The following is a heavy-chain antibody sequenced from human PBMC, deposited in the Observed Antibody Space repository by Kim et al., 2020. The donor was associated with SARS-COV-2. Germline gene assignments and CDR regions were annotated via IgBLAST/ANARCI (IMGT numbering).Heavy chain of an antibody. D-gene: IGHD2-15*01. Sequence: RFTISRDNAKNSLYLQMNSLRAEDTAVYYCARYRRGYCSGGSCLGNWFDPWGQGTLVTVSS. CDR3: ARYRRGYCSGGSCLGNWFDP. J-gene: IGHJ5*02. V-gene: IGHV3-11*01.